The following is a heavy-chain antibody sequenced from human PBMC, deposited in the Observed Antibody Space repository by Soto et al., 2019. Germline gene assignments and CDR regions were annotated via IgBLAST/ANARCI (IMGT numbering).Heavy chain of an antibody. CDR3: ARDNGYESDY. CDR1: GYTFTSYG. CDR2: SRAYNGNT. J-gene: IGHJ4*02. V-gene: IGHV1-18*01. Sequence: QVQLVQSGAEVKKPGASVKVSCKASGYTFTSYGISWVRQAPGQGLEWMGGSRAYNGNTNDAQKHQGTVTMTPDTSTSTAYMELRSLRSDDTAGYYCARDNGYESDYWGQGTLVTVSS. D-gene: IGHD5-12*01.